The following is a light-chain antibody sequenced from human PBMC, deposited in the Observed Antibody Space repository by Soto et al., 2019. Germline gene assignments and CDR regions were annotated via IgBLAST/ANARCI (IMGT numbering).Light chain of an antibody. Sequence: DIQLTQSPSVLSASVGDTVTITCRASQALSNYLAWYQQKPGKAPDLLIYSASTLQSGVPSRFSGSGSGTDFTLTISCLQSEDFASYYCQQYYDNPTFGQGTKVGIK. CDR2: SAS. J-gene: IGKJ1*01. CDR1: QALSNY. CDR3: QQYYDNPT. V-gene: IGKV1-9*01.